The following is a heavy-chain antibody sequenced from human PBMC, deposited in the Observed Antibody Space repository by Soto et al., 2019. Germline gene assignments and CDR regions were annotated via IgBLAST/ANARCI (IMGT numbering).Heavy chain of an antibody. CDR1: GGSISSYY. CDR2: IYYSGST. V-gene: IGHV4-59*08. Sequence: PSETLSLTCTVSGGSISSYYWSWIRQPPGKGLEWIGYIYYSGSTKYNPSLKSRVTISLDTSKNQFSLKVSSVTAADTAVYYCARHGADYSNYDRRAMDVWGKGTTVTVSS. CDR3: ARHGADYSNYDRRAMDV. J-gene: IGHJ6*03. D-gene: IGHD4-4*01.